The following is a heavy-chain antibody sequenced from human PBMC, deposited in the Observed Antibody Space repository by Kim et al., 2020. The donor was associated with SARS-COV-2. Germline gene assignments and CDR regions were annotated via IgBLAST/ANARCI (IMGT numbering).Heavy chain of an antibody. Sequence: SETLSLTCAVYGGSFSGYYWSWIRQPPGKGLEWIGEINHSGSTNYNPSLKSRVTISVDTSKNQFSLKLSSVTAADTAVYYCARATRGYYYYMDVWGKGTTVTVSS. CDR1: GGSFSGYY. CDR3: ARATRGYYYYMDV. V-gene: IGHV4-34*01. D-gene: IGHD3-10*01. J-gene: IGHJ6*03. CDR2: INHSGST.